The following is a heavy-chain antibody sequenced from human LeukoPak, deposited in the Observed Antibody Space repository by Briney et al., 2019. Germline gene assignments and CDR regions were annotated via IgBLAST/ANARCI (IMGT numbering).Heavy chain of an antibody. Sequence: PGGSLRLSCVESGFRFGMDWISCVRQAPGKGLEWVACIKQDGSEEYYVGSVRGRFTVSVDNGNNSLYLQMNSLRAEDTAVYYCARDGYYDYVWGSYRLVAFDIWGQGTMVTVSS. CDR2: IKQDGSEE. J-gene: IGHJ3*02. CDR3: ARDGYYDYVWGSYRLVAFDI. V-gene: IGHV3-7*01. D-gene: IGHD3-16*02. CDR1: GFRFGMDW.